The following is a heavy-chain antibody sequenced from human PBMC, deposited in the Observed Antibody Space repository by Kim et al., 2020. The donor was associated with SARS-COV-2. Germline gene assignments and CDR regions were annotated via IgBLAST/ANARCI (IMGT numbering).Heavy chain of an antibody. CDR1: GFTFSSYG. Sequence: GGSLRLSCAASGFTFSSYGMHWVRQAPGKGLEWVAVIWYDGSNKYYADSVKGRFTISRDNSKNTLYLQMNSLRAEDTAVYYCARAGSVVPAADFDYWGQGTLVTVSS. CDR3: ARAGSVVPAADFDY. CDR2: IWYDGSNK. V-gene: IGHV3-33*01. J-gene: IGHJ4*02. D-gene: IGHD2-2*01.